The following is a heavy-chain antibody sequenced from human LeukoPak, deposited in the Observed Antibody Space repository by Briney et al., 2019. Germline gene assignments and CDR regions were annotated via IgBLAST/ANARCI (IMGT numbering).Heavy chain of an antibody. V-gene: IGHV3-74*01. J-gene: IGHJ2*01. CDR2: INTEGKTT. CDR3: ARDPGSNSHDWYFDL. CDR1: GFTFSTYW. Sequence: PGGSLRLSCAASGFTFSTYWMYWVRQAPGKGLLWVSRINTEGKTTHYADSVKGRFVISRDNAKNTLYLQMNSLRIEDTAVYYCARDPGSNSHDWYFDLWGRGTLVTVSS. D-gene: IGHD1-26*01.